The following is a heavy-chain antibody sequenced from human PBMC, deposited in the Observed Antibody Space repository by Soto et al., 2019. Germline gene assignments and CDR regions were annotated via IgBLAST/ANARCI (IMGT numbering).Heavy chain of an antibody. CDR2: IYYSGST. D-gene: IGHD6-19*01. V-gene: IGHV4-59*01. J-gene: IGHJ4*02. CDR1: GGSISSYY. CDR3: ARLEYSSGWYRFGY. Sequence: SDTLSLTCTVSGGSISSYYWSWIRQPPGKGQEWIGYIYYSGSTNYNPSLKSRVTISVDTSKNQFSLKLSSVTAADTAVYYCARLEYSSGWYRFGYWGQGTLVTVSS.